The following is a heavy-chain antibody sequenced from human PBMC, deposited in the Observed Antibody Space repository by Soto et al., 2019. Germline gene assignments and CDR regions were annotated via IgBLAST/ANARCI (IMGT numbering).Heavy chain of an antibody. CDR1: GGSISSGGYP. CDR2: IYHSGST. Sequence: SETLSLTCAVSGGSISSGGYPWSWIRQPPGKGLEWIGYIYHSGSTYYNPSLKSRVTISVDRSKNQFSLKLSSVTAADTAVYYCARGSTIFGVAHDGYYGMDVWGQGTTVTVS. J-gene: IGHJ6*02. CDR3: ARGSTIFGVAHDGYYGMDV. V-gene: IGHV4-30-2*01. D-gene: IGHD3-3*01.